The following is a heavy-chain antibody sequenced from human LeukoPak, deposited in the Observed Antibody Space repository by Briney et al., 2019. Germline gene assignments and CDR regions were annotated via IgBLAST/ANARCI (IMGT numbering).Heavy chain of an antibody. CDR3: ARRPYCGGDCYPMESDY. D-gene: IGHD2-21*02. CDR2: IYPSDSDT. CDR1: GYTFTTYW. J-gene: IGHJ4*02. Sequence: GESLKISCKGSGYTFTTYWIGWVRQMPGRGLEWMGIIYPSDSDTRYNPSFQGQVTISADKSISTAYLQWSSLKASDTAMYYCARRPYCGGDCYPMESDYWGQGTLVTVSS. V-gene: IGHV5-51*01.